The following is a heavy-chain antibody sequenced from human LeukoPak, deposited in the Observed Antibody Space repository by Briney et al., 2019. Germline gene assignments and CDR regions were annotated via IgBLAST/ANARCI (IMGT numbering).Heavy chain of an antibody. D-gene: IGHD6-19*01. CDR3: ARGKVVAGTPGQNSWDY. J-gene: IGHJ4*02. CDR2: IYDTAYS. V-gene: IGHV4-59*01. Sequence: SETLSLTCTVSGGSIGSYYWSWIRQLPGKGLEWIGHIYDTAYSDYNPSVKGRVSISVDTSKNQFSLKLYYVTAADTAIYYCARGKVVAGTPGQNSWDYWGQGTLVTVSS. CDR1: GGSIGSYY.